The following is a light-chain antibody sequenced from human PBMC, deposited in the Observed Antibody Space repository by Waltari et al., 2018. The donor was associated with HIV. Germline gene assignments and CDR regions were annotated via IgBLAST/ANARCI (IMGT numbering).Light chain of an antibody. CDR3: SSYTSSNTFVV. CDR1: SSDVGNYNR. CDR2: EVS. Sequence: SSDVGNYNRVSWYQQPPGSAPKLMIYEVSNRPSGVPRRFSGSKSGNTASLTISGLQAEDEADYYCSSYTSSNTFVVFGGGTKLTVL. V-gene: IGLV2-18*02. J-gene: IGLJ2*01.